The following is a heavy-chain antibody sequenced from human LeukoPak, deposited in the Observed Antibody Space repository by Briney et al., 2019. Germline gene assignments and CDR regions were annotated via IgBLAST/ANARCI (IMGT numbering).Heavy chain of an antibody. D-gene: IGHD6-19*01. J-gene: IGHJ4*02. CDR2: IYWDVDK. CDR3: AYYSGYDLYSSGWYVY. V-gene: IGHV2-5*02. CDR1: GFSLSTSGVG. Sequence: SGPTLVKPTQTLTLTCTFSGFSLSTSGVGVGWIRQPPGKALEWLALIYWDVDKRYSPSLKSRLTITKDTSKNQVVLTMTNMDPVDTATYYCAYYSGYDLYSSGWYVYWGQGTLVTVSS.